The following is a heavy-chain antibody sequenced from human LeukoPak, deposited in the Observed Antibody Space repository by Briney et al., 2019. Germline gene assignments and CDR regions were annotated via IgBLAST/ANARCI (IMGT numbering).Heavy chain of an antibody. V-gene: IGHV1-69*01. CDR2: IIPIFGTA. CDR3: ARDTITMVRGKSARSSPAFDI. J-gene: IGHJ3*02. Sequence: SVKVSCKASGGTFSSYAISWVRQAPRQGLEWMGGIIPIFGTANYAQKFQGRVTITADESTSTAYMELSSLRSEDTAVYYCARDTITMVRGKSARSSPAFDIWGQGTMVTVSS. D-gene: IGHD3-10*01. CDR1: GGTFSSYA.